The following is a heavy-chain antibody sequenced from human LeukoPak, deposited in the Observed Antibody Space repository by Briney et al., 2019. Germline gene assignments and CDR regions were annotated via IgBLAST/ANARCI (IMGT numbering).Heavy chain of an antibody. CDR2: INPNSGGT. CDR1: GYTFTGYY. CDR3: ARGSFLVATNFDY. V-gene: IGHV1-2*02. Sequence: ASVKVSCKASGYTFTGYYMHWVRQAPGQGLEWMGWINPNSGGTNYAQKFQGRVTMTRDTSISTAYMELSRLRSDDTAVYYCARGSFLVATNFDYWGQGTLVTVSS. J-gene: IGHJ4*02. D-gene: IGHD5-12*01.